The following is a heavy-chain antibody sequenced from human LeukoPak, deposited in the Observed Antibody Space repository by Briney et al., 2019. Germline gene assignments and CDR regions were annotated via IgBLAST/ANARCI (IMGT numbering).Heavy chain of an antibody. Sequence: ASVKVSCKASGYTFTSYYMHWVRQAPGQGLEWMGIINPSGGSTSYAQKFQGRVTMTRDTSTSTVYMELSSLRSEDTAVYYCARDHYHKIHSVMVTAPDYWGQGTLVTVSS. CDR1: GYTFTSYY. CDR2: INPSGGST. J-gene: IGHJ4*02. CDR3: ARDHYHKIHSVMVTAPDY. D-gene: IGHD2-21*02. V-gene: IGHV1-46*01.